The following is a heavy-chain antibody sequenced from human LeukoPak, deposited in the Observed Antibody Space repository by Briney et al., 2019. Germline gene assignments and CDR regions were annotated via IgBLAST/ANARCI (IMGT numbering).Heavy chain of an antibody. D-gene: IGHD6-19*01. Sequence: GGSLRLSCAASAFTFSSYSMNWVRQAPGKGLEWVSSISSSSSYIYYADSVKGRFTISRDNAKNSLYLQMNSLRAEDTAVYYCARVHTLPVAGTLPDYWGQGTLVTVSS. CDR3: ARVHTLPVAGTLPDY. J-gene: IGHJ4*02. V-gene: IGHV3-21*01. CDR2: ISSSSSYI. CDR1: AFTFSSYS.